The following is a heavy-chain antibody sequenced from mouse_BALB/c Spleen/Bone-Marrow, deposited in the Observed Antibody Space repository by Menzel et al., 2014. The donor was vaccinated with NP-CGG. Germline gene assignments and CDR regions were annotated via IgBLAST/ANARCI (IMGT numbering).Heavy chain of an antibody. CDR2: IYPGGGNT. CDR1: GYTFTDYY. J-gene: IGHJ1*01. V-gene: IGHV1-84*02. CDR3: ARPPYYYGSSYYWYFDV. Sequence: VQLQQSGPELVKPGASVKISCKAPGYTFTDYYINWVKQKPGQGLEWIGWIYPGGGNTKYNEKFKGKATLTVDTSSSIAYMQLSSLPSEAAAVYLFARPPYYYGSSYYWYFDVWGAGTTVTVSS. D-gene: IGHD1-1*01.